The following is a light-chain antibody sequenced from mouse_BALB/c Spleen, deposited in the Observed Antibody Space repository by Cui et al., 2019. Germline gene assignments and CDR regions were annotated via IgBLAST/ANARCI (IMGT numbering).Light chain of an antibody. V-gene: IGKV19-93*01. J-gene: IGKJ2*01. Sequence: DIQMTQSPSSLSASLGGKVTITCKASQDINKYIAWYQHKPGKGPRLLIHYTSYLQAGNPIRFSGSGFGRDFSLRIRQLGAEYFANYYCPKYYKLYTFGGGTKLEIK. CDR2: YTS. CDR1: QDINKY. CDR3: PKYYKLYT.